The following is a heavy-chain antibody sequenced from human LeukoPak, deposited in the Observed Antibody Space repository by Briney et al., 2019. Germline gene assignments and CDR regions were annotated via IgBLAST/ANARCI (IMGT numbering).Heavy chain of an antibody. D-gene: IGHD3-22*01. Sequence: SETLSLTCAVYGGSFSGYYWSWIRQPPGEGLEWIGEINHSGSTNYNPSLKSRVTISVDTSKNQFSLKLSSVTAADTAVYYCARTEYYYDSSGYYDYWGQGTLVTVSS. CDR3: ARTEYYYDSSGYYDY. CDR2: INHSGST. J-gene: IGHJ4*02. CDR1: GGSFSGYY. V-gene: IGHV4-34*01.